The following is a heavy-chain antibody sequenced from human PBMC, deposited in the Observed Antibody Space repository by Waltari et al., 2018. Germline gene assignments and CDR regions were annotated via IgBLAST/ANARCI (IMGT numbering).Heavy chain of an antibody. J-gene: IGHJ4*02. D-gene: IGHD4-17*01. CDR3: ARDIDYGGNSEGIGDY. CDR1: GGTFSSYA. CDR2: IIPIFGTA. Sequence: QVQLVQSGAEVKKPGSSVKVSCKASGGTFSSYAISWVRQAPGQGLEWMGGIIPIFGTANYAQKFQGRVTITRDTSASTAYMELSSLRSEDTAVYYCARDIDYGGNSEGIGDYWGQGTLVTVSS. V-gene: IGHV1-69*06.